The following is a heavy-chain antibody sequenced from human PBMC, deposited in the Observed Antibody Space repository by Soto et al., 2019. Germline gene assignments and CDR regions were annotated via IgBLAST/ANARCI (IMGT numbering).Heavy chain of an antibody. CDR3: ARARATIAAAAIFDC. J-gene: IGHJ4*02. CDR1: SAPVSSTTYT. CDR2: VYYGGRS. D-gene: IGHD6-13*01. V-gene: IGHV4-39*01. Sequence: SETLSLTCTVSSAPVSSTTYTWGWIRQPPGKGLEWVASVYYGGRSYYNPTLNSRVTISVDTSKNQFSLKMTSVTAADTAVYYCARARATIAAAAIFDCWGQGTLVT.